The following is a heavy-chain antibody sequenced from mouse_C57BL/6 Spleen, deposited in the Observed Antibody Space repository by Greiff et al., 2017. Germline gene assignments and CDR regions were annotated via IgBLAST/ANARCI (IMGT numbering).Heavy chain of an antibody. D-gene: IGHD1-1*01. V-gene: IGHV3-6*01. Sequence: VQLKESGPGLVKPSQSLSLTCSVTGYSITSGYYWNWIRQFPGNKLEWMGYISYDGSNNYNPSLKNRISITRDTSKNQFFLKLNSVTTEDTATYYCARDDYGSLYYWGQGTTLTVSS. J-gene: IGHJ2*01. CDR3: ARDDYGSLYY. CDR1: GYSITSGYY. CDR2: ISYDGSN.